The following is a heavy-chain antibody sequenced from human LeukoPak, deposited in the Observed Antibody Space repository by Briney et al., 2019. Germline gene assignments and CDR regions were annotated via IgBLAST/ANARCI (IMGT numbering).Heavy chain of an antibody. V-gene: IGHV1-3*03. CDR3: ARVRVGVWWFDP. D-gene: IGHD1-26*01. CDR1: GYTFTSYA. Sequence: GASVTVSCKASGYTFTSYAMHWVRQAPGQRLEWMGWINAGNGNTKYSQEFQGRVTITRDTSASTAYMELSSLRSEDTAVYYCARVRVGVWWFDPWGQGTLVTVSS. CDR2: INAGNGNT. J-gene: IGHJ5*02.